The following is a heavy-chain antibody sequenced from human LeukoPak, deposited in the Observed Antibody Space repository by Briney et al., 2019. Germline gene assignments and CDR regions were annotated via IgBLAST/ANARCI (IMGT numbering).Heavy chain of an antibody. CDR3: ARPGTTFPYDYLAY. J-gene: IGHJ4*02. D-gene: IGHD1-7*01. Sequence: GESLKISCKGSGYSLTSYWIGWVRQMPGKGLEWVGIIYPGDSDTRYSPSFQGQVTISADKSISTAYLQRSSLKASDTALYYCARPGTTFPYDYLAYWGQGTLVTVSS. CDR2: IYPGDSDT. V-gene: IGHV5-51*01. CDR1: GYSLTSYW.